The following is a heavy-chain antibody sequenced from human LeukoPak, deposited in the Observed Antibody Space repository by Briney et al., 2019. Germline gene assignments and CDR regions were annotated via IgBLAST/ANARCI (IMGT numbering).Heavy chain of an antibody. CDR3: ARFLYSYGRD. Sequence: SETLSLTCTVSGGSISSSSYYWGWIRQPPGKGLEWIGSIYYSGSTYYNPSLKSRVTISVDTSKNQFSLKLSSVTAADTAVYYCARFLYSYGRDWGQGTLVTVSS. J-gene: IGHJ4*02. CDR2: IYYSGST. CDR1: GGSISSSSYY. D-gene: IGHD5-18*01. V-gene: IGHV4-39*07.